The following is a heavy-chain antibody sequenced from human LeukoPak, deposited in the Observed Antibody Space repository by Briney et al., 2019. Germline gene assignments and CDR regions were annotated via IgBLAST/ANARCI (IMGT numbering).Heavy chain of an antibody. Sequence: SQTLSLTCAISGDSVSSNSAAWNWIRQSPSRDLEWLGRTYYRSKWYNDYAVSVKSRITINPDTSKNQFSLQLNSVTPEDTAVYYCARAGRWVGATSYWYFDLWGRGTLVTVSS. CDR2: TYYRSKWYN. CDR3: ARAGRWVGATSYWYFDL. J-gene: IGHJ2*01. CDR1: GDSVSSNSAA. D-gene: IGHD1-26*01. V-gene: IGHV6-1*01.